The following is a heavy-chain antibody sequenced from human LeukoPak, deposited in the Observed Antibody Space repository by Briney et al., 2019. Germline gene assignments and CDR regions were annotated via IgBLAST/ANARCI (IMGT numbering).Heavy chain of an antibody. Sequence: SETLSLTCTVTGGSISSYYWSWIRQPPGKGLEWIGYIYYSGSTNYNPSLKSRVTISVDTSKNQFSLKLSSVTAADTAVYYCARTGYSSRTYYYYYMDVWGKGTTVTISS. J-gene: IGHJ6*03. D-gene: IGHD6-13*01. CDR1: GGSISSYY. CDR2: IYYSGST. CDR3: ARTGYSSRTYYYYYMDV. V-gene: IGHV4-59*01.